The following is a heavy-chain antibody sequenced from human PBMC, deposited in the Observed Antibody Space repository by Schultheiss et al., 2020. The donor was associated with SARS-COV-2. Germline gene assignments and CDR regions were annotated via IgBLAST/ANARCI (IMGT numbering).Heavy chain of an antibody. CDR1: GFTFSSYG. D-gene: IGHD2-15*01. CDR3: ARDIVVVAATGLGSDY. J-gene: IGHJ4*02. Sequence: GGSLRLSCAASGFTFSSYGMHWVRQAPGKGLEWVAVISYDGSNKYYADSVKGRFTISRDNSKNTLYLQMNSLRAEDTAVYYCARDIVVVAATGLGSDYWGQGTLVTVSS. CDR2: ISYDGSNK. V-gene: IGHV3-30*19.